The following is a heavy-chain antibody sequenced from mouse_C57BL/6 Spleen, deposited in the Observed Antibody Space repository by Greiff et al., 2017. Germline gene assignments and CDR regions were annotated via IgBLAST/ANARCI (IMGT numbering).Heavy chain of an antibody. CDR2: INYDGSST. D-gene: IGHD4-1*01. CDR1: GFTFSDYY. J-gene: IGHJ1*03. CDR3: ARDTNFLYFDV. V-gene: IGHV5-16*01. Sequence: EVKVVESEGGLVQPGSSMKLSCTASGFTFSDYYMAWVRQVPEKGLEWVANINYDGSSTYYLDSLKSRFIISRDNAKNILYLQMSSLKSEDTATYYCARDTNFLYFDVWGTGTTVTVSS.